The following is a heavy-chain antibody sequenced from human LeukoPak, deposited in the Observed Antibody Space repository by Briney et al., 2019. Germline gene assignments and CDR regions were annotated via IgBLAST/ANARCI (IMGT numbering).Heavy chain of an antibody. J-gene: IGHJ4*02. CDR1: GGSFSGYY. V-gene: IGHV4-34*01. Sequence: SETLSLTCAVYGGSFSGYYWSWIRQPPGKGLEWIGEINHSGSTNYNPSLKSRVTISVGTSKNQFSLKLSSVTAADTAVYYCARRRDGYKQALDYWGQGTLVTVSS. CDR3: ARRRDGYKQALDY. D-gene: IGHD5-24*01. CDR2: INHSGST.